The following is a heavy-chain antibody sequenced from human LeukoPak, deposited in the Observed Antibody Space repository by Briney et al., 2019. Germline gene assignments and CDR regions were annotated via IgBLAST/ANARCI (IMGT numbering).Heavy chain of an antibody. CDR2: TYYRSKWYN. Sequence: SQTLSLTCAISGDSVSSNSAAWNWIRQSPSRGLEWLGRTYYRSKWYNDYAVSVKSRITINPDTSKNQFSLQLNSVTPEDTAVYYCAKATLPVYSSSWYRGGWFDPWGQGTLVTVSS. D-gene: IGHD6-13*01. V-gene: IGHV6-1*01. J-gene: IGHJ5*02. CDR1: GDSVSSNSAA. CDR3: AKATLPVYSSSWYRGGWFDP.